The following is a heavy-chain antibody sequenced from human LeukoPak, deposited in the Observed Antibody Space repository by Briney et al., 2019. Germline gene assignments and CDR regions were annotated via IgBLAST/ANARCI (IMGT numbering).Heavy chain of an antibody. CDR2: INYSGST. CDR3: ARGAGWYNY. D-gene: IGHD6-19*01. Sequence: SETLSLTCTVSGDSMNSHYWSWLRQPPWKGLEWIAYINYSGSTNYNPSLKSRVTISVDTSKKEFSLKLSSVTAADTAVYYCARGAGWYNYWGQGILVTVSS. CDR1: GDSMNSHY. V-gene: IGHV4-59*11. J-gene: IGHJ4*02.